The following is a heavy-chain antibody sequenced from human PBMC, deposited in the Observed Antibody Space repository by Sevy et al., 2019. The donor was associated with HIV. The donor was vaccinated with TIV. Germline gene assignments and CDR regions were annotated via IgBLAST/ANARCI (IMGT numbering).Heavy chain of an antibody. J-gene: IGHJ6*02. D-gene: IGHD2-15*01. CDR1: GFSFSSYG. CDR2: IWFDGSNE. Sequence: GGSLRLSCAASGFSFSSYGMHWVRQAPGKGLEWLAVIWFDGSNEYYADSVKGQFTISRDNSKNTLYLQLNSLRPEDTAVYYCAKDGRYCSGDSCYSYGMDIWGQGTTVTVSS. CDR3: AKDGRYCSGDSCYSYGMDI. V-gene: IGHV3-30*02.